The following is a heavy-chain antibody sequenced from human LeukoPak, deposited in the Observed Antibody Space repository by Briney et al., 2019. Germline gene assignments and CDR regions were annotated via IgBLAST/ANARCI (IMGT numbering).Heavy chain of an antibody. CDR3: VRGGGSGWPYDY. CDR1: GFTFSTYW. D-gene: IGHD6-19*01. J-gene: IGHJ4*02. V-gene: IGHV3-74*01. CDR2: IKYDGSMT. Sequence: GGSLRLSCAASGFTFSTYWMHWVRQAPGKGLVWVSRIKYDGSMTTYGDSVKGRFSISRDNAKNTVDLQMNSLRAEDTAVYYCVRGGGSGWPYDYWGRGTLVTVSS.